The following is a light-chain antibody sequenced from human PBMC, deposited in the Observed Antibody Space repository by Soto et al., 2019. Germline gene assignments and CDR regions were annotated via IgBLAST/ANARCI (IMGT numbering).Light chain of an antibody. CDR2: DAS. J-gene: IGKJ1*01. CDR1: QSVSSSY. V-gene: IGKV3D-20*02. Sequence: EIVLTQSPGTLSLSPGERATLSCRARQSVSSSYLAWYQQKPGQAPRLLIYDASDRATGLPDRFSGSGSGTDFTLTISSLEPEDSAIYYCHQRANWPGTFGQGTKVDIK. CDR3: HQRANWPGT.